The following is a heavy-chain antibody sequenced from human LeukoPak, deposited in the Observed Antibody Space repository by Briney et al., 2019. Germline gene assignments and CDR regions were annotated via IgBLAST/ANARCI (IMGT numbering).Heavy chain of an antibody. CDR2: IIPIFGTA. J-gene: IGHJ3*02. Sequence: GASVKVSCKASGGTFSSYAISWVRQAPGQGLEWMGGIIPIFGTANYAQKFQGRVTITADESTSTAYMELSSLRSEDTAVYYCARSRRRVDAFDIWGQGTMVTVSS. CDR1: GGTFSSYA. V-gene: IGHV1-69*13. CDR3: ARSRRRVDAFDI.